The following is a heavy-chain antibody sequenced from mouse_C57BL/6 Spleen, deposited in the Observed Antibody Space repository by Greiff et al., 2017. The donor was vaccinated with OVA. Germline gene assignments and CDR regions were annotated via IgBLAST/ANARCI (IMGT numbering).Heavy chain of an antibody. Sequence: EVKLVESEGGLVQPGSSMKLSCTASGFTFSDYYMAWVRQVPEKGLEWVANINYDGSSTYYLDSLKSRFIISRDNAKNILYLQMSSLKSEDTATYYCARSGTVVTDWYFDVWGTGTTVTVSS. D-gene: IGHD2-12*01. CDR3: ARSGTVVTDWYFDV. CDR2: INYDGSST. CDR1: GFTFSDYY. V-gene: IGHV5-16*01. J-gene: IGHJ1*03.